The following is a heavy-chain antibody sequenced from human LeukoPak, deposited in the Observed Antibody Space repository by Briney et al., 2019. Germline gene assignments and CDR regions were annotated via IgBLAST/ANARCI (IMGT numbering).Heavy chain of an antibody. CDR3: VSDTALGY. V-gene: IGHV3-74*01. CDR2: IKTDGSST. J-gene: IGHJ4*02. CDR1: GFTFSNYW. D-gene: IGHD5-18*01. Sequence: GGSLRLSCAASGFTFSNYWMHWVRQAPGKGLVWVSRIKTDGSSTFYADSVKGRFTISRDNAKNTMYLQMNSLRVEVTAVYYCVSDTALGYWGQGTLVTVS.